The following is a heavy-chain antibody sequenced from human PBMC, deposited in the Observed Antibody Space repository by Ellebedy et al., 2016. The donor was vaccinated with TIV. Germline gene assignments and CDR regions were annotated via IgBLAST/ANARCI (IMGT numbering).Heavy chain of an antibody. Sequence: ASVKVSCXASGYTFTSYYMHWVRQAPGQGLEWMGIINPSGGSTSYAQKFQGRVTMTRDTSTSTVYMELSSLRSEDAAVYYCARSPRAAADKFDYWGQGTLVTVSS. CDR1: GYTFTSYY. CDR3: ARSPRAAADKFDY. D-gene: IGHD6-13*01. J-gene: IGHJ4*02. CDR2: INPSGGST. V-gene: IGHV1-46*01.